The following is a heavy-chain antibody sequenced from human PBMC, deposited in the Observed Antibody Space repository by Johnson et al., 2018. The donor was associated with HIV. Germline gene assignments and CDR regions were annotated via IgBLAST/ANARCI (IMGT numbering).Heavy chain of an antibody. CDR2: INWNGGST. D-gene: IGHD3-22*01. J-gene: IGHJ3*02. CDR1: GFTFDEYG. Sequence: VQLEESGGGVVRPGGSLRLSCAASGFTFDEYGLSWVRQVPGKGLEWVSGINWNGGSTNYADSVKGRFTISRDNAKNSLYLQMNSLRAEDTAVYYCARDGMIEGTFDIRGQGTMVTVSS. V-gene: IGHV3-20*04. CDR3: ARDGMIEGTFDI.